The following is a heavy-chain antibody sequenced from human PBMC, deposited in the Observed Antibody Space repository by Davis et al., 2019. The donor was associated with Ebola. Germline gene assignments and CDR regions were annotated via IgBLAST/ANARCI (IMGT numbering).Heavy chain of an antibody. CDR2: ISWNSGSI. D-gene: IGHD2-15*01. CDR1: GFTFDDYA. Sequence: SLKISCAASGFTFDDYAMHWVRQAPGKGLEWVSGISWNSGSIGYADSVKGRFTISRDNAKNSLYLQMNSLRAEDTAVYYCARDARYCSGGSCPFDYWGQGTLVTVSS. V-gene: IGHV3-9*01. CDR3: ARDARYCSGGSCPFDY. J-gene: IGHJ4*02.